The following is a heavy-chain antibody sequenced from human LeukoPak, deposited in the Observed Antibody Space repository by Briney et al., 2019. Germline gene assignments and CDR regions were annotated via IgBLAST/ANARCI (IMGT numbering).Heavy chain of an antibody. D-gene: IGHD1-26*01. CDR1: GFDFSSNW. CDR2: IKGDGIST. Sequence: GGSLRLSCAASGFDFSSNWMHWVRHAPGQGLVWVSRIKGDGISTNYADYVKGRFTISRDNAKNTLYLQMNSLTAEDTAVYYCIRDLGGRSGHWGQGTLVTVSS. CDR3: IRDLGGRSGH. V-gene: IGHV3-74*01. J-gene: IGHJ4*02.